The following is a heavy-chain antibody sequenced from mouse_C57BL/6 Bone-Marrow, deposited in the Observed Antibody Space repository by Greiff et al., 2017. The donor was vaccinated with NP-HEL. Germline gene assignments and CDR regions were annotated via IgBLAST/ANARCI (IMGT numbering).Heavy chain of an antibody. V-gene: IGHV3-6*01. J-gene: IGHJ2*01. CDR1: GYSITSGYY. CDR3: AREFPLLLDY. Sequence: EVQLQESGPGLVKPSQSLSLTCSVTGYSITSGYYWNWIRQFPGNKLEWMGYISYDGSNNYNPSLKNRISITRDTSKNQFFLKLNSETTEDTATYYCAREFPLLLDYWGQGTTLTGSS. D-gene: IGHD2-1*01. CDR2: ISYDGSN.